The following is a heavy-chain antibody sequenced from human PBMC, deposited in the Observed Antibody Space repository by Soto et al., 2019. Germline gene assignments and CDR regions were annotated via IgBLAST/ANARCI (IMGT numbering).Heavy chain of an antibody. Sequence: SETLSLTCTVSGGSISSGGYYWSWIRQHPGKDLEWIGYIYYSGSTYYNPSLKSRVTISVDTSKNQFSLKLSSVTAADTAVYYCARDGVSSSFLFDYWGQGTLVTVSS. D-gene: IGHD6-6*01. CDR1: GGSISSGGYY. J-gene: IGHJ4*02. CDR3: ARDGVSSSFLFDY. V-gene: IGHV4-31*03. CDR2: IYYSGST.